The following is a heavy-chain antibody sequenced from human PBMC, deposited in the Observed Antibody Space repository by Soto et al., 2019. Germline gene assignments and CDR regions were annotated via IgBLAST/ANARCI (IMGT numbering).Heavy chain of an antibody. V-gene: IGHV1-3*01. CDR2: INSVNGNT. D-gene: IGHD2-2*01. Sequence: QVQLVQSGAEVKKPGASVKVSCKASGYTFTNYAIQWVRQAPGQGLEWMGWINSVNGNTKYSQRIQDRVTITRDTSATTAYMELSSLRSEDTALYFCARSIVVVPAAMSWFDPWGQGTLVTVSS. CDR3: ARSIVVVPAAMSWFDP. J-gene: IGHJ5*02. CDR1: GYTFTNYA.